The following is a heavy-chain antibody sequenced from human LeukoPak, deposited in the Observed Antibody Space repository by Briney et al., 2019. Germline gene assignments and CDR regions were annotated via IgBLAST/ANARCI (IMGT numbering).Heavy chain of an antibody. Sequence: PGGSLRLSCAASGFTFSSYWMHWVRQAPGKGLVWVSRINSDGSSTNYADSVKGRFTISRDNAKNTLYLQMNSLRAEDTAVYYCARDRTTYYYDSSGYGYWGQGTLVTVSP. J-gene: IGHJ4*02. CDR1: GFTFSSYW. D-gene: IGHD3-22*01. V-gene: IGHV3-74*01. CDR2: INSDGSST. CDR3: ARDRTTYYYDSSGYGY.